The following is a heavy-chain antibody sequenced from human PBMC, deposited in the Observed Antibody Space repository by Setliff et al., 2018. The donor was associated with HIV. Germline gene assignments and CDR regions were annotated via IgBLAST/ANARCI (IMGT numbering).Heavy chain of an antibody. D-gene: IGHD3-10*01. J-gene: IGHJ4*02. CDR2: IWYDGSNE. Sequence: GASLTISCAASGFTFSSYGMHWVRQTPGKGLEWVAVIWYDGSNENYAGSVKGRFTISRDNSKKTLYLQMNSLRAEDTAVYYCARKPRDGYYIDYWGQGTLVTVSS. V-gene: IGHV3-33*01. CDR1: GFTFSSYG. CDR3: ARKPRDGYYIDY.